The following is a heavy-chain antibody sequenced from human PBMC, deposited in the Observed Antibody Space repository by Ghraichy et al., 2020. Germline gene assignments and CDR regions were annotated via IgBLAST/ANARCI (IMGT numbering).Heavy chain of an antibody. CDR1: GGSISSYY. J-gene: IGHJ4*02. V-gene: IGHV4-59*01. D-gene: IGHD3-16*01. CDR2: IYYSGST. Sequence: ETLSLTCTVSGGSISSYYWSWIRQPPGKGLEWIGYIYYSGSTNYNPSLKSRVTISVDTSKNQFSLKLSSVTAADTAVYYCAGALRRDRFDYWGQGTLVTVSS. CDR3: AGALRRDRFDY.